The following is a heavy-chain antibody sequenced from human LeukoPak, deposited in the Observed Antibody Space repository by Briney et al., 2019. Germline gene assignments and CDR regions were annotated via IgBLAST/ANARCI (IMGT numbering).Heavy chain of an antibody. CDR2: INTDGSST. D-gene: IGHD4-23*01. Sequence: GGSLRLSCAASGFTFSNYWMHWVRQAPGKGLVWVSRINTDGSSTTYADSVKGRFTISRDNAKNTLYLQMNSLRAEDTAVYYCARGHPHGWELYLDYWGQGTLVTVSS. CDR3: ARGHPHGWELYLDY. CDR1: GFTFSNYW. J-gene: IGHJ4*02. V-gene: IGHV3-74*01.